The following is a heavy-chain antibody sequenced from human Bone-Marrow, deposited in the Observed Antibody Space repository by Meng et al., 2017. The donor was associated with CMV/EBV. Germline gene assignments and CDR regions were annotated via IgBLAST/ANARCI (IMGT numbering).Heavy chain of an antibody. CDR2: ISDDGTNK. V-gene: IGHV3-30*04. CDR3: AREAVAAHYVQY. CDR1: GFIFSSYA. Sequence: GGSLRLSCAASGFIFSSYAMHWVRQTPGKGLEWMAVISDDGTNKYYADSVKGRFTISRDNAKNSLYLQMNSLRAEDTAVYYCAREAVAAHYVQYWGQGTLVTVSS. J-gene: IGHJ4*02. D-gene: IGHD6-19*01.